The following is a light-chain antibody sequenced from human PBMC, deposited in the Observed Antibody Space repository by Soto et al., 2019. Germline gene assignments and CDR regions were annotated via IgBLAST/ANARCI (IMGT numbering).Light chain of an antibody. CDR1: RNDVGAYNY. J-gene: IGLJ2*01. Sequence: QSVLTQPASVSGSPGQSITISCTGTRNDVGAYNYVSWYQQHPGKAPKLMIYEVTSRPSGVSNRFSGSKSGNTASLTISGLQAADEADYYCSSFTSDTTLIFGGGTKVNVL. CDR2: EVT. CDR3: SSFTSDTTLI. V-gene: IGLV2-14*01.